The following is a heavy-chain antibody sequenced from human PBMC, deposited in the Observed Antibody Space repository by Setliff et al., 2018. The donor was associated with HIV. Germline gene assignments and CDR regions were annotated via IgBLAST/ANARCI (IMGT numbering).Heavy chain of an antibody. D-gene: IGHD1-26*01. CDR3: AGYRRFADYIDV. Sequence: KTSETLSLTCTVSGDSMSSDNYFWVWARQPPGKGLEWMGNIFHSGNTYYSPSLKSRVTMSLDTSMNQFSLKLTSVTAADTALYYCAGYRRFADYIDVWGKGTTVTVSS. J-gene: IGHJ6*03. V-gene: IGHV4-39*01. CDR2: IFHSGNT. CDR1: GDSMSSDNYF.